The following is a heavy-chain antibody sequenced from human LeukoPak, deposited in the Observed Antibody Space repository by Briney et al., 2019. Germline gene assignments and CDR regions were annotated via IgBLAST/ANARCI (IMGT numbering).Heavy chain of an antibody. CDR1: GGSVSSGSYY. J-gene: IGHJ4*02. D-gene: IGHD1-26*01. Sequence: SETLSLTCTVSGGSVSSGSYYWIWIRQPPGKGLEWIGYIYYSGSTNYNPSLKSRVTISVDTSKNQFSLKLSSVTAADTAVYYCARGEWDLLFDYWGQGTLVTVSS. V-gene: IGHV4-61*01. CDR2: IYYSGST. CDR3: ARGEWDLLFDY.